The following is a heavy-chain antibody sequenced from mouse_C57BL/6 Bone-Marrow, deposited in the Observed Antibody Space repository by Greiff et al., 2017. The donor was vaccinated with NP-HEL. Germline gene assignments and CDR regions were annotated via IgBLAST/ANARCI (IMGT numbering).Heavy chain of an antibody. CDR1: GYAFSSYW. CDR3: ARPYEYDVYNFDY. CDR2: IYPGDGDT. D-gene: IGHD2-4*01. Sequence: QVQLQQSGAALVKPGASVKISCKASGYAFSSYWMNWVKQRPGKGLEWIGQIYPGDGDTNYNGKFKGKATLTADKSSSTAYMQLSSLTSEDSAVYFCARPYEYDVYNFDYWGQGTTLTVSS. J-gene: IGHJ2*01. V-gene: IGHV1-80*01.